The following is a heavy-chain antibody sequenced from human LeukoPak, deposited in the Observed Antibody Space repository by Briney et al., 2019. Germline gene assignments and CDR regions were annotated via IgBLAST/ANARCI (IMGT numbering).Heavy chain of an antibody. CDR3: ARDPDSSGWYRFDY. CDR1: GFTFRDSW. Sequence: GGSLRLSCAASGFTFRDSWMHWVRQAPGKGLEWVANINQDGSHKYYVDSVEGRFIISRDTAKNSVHLQMNSLRAEDTAVYYCARDPDSSGWYRFDYWGQGTLVTVSS. D-gene: IGHD6-19*01. J-gene: IGHJ4*02. CDR2: INQDGSHK. V-gene: IGHV3-7*01.